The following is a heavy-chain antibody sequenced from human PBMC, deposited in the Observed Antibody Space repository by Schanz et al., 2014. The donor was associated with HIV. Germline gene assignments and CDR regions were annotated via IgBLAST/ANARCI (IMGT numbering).Heavy chain of an antibody. CDR2: INSNGYTT. V-gene: IGHV3-11*01. J-gene: IGHJ2*01. D-gene: IGHD2-21*02. CDR1: GFTFSDYY. Sequence: PGGSLRLSCAASGFTFSDYYMSWIRQAPGKGLEWISYINSNGYTTYYADSVKGRFTISRDNAKNSLYLQMNSLRAEDTALYYCARDRVVVTAIPYXYFDLWGRGALVTVSS. CDR3: ARDRVVVTAIPYXYFDL.